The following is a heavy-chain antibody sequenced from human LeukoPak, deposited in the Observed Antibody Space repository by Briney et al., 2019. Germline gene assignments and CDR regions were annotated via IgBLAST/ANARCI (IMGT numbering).Heavy chain of an antibody. CDR1: GGSISSSSYY. V-gene: IGHV4-61*01. D-gene: IGHD5-18*01. CDR2: IYYSGST. J-gene: IGHJ4*02. CDR3: ARIQLWFSMTLEGFDY. Sequence: SETLSLTCTVSGGSISSSSYYWSWIRQPPGKGLEWIGYIYYSGSTNYNPSLKSRVTISVDTSKNQFSLKLSSVTAADTAVYYCARIQLWFSMTLEGFDYWGQGTLVTVSS.